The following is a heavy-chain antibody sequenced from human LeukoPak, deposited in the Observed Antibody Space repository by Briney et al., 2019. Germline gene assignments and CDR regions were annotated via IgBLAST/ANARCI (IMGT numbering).Heavy chain of an antibody. CDR3: ARSRPYYDSSGYYTVFDY. Sequence: PPETPSLTCAVSGYSISSGYYWGWIRQPPGKGLEWIGSIYHSGSTYYNPSLKSRVTISVDTSKNQFSLKLSSVTAADTAVYYCARSRPYYDSSGYYTVFDYWGQGTLVTVSS. J-gene: IGHJ4*02. CDR2: IYHSGST. V-gene: IGHV4-38-2*01. CDR1: GYSISSGYY. D-gene: IGHD3-22*01.